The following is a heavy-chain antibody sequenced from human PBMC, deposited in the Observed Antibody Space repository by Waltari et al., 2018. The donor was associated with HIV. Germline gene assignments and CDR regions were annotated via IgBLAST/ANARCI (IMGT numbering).Heavy chain of an antibody. V-gene: IGHV4-34*01. D-gene: IGHD3-22*01. J-gene: IGHJ4*02. CDR1: GGSFSGYY. CDR3: ASIRGRTYYYDSSGYYYDY. Sequence: QVQLQQWGAGLLKPSETLSLTCAVYGGSFSGYYWSWIRQPPGKGLEWIGEINHSGSTNYNPSLKSRVTISVDTSKNQFSLKLSSVTAADTAVYYCASIRGRTYYYDSSGYYYDYWGQGTLVTVSS. CDR2: INHSGST.